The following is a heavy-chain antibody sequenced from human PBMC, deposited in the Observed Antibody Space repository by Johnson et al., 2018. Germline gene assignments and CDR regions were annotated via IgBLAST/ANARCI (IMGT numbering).Heavy chain of an antibody. CDR1: GGSISGYY. CDR2: YSGST. V-gene: IGHV4-59*01. CDR3: AGSPTDVLTGYYSMDV. Sequence: QVQLQESGPGLVKPSETLSLTCSVSGGSISGYYWSWVRQPPGKGLEWIGYSGSTDYNPSLKSRITISVDRSKSQFSLKLRSVTAADTAVYYCAGSPTDVLTGYYSMDVWGKGTTVIVSS. D-gene: IGHD3-9*01. J-gene: IGHJ6*03.